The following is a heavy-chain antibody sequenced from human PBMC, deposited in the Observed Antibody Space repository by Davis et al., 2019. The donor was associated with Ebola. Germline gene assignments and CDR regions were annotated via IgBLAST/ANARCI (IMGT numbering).Heavy chain of an antibody. D-gene: IGHD1-20*01. CDR1: GYTFTSYG. CDR3: ARAPTWSQINYCFDY. Sequence: ASVKVSCKASGYTFTSYGISWVRQAPGQGLECMGWINPNSGGTKYAQKFQGRVTMTRDTSTSTVYMELSGLRSEDTAVYYCARAPTWSQINYCFDYWGQGTLVTVSS. J-gene: IGHJ4*02. V-gene: IGHV1-18*04. CDR2: INPNSGGT.